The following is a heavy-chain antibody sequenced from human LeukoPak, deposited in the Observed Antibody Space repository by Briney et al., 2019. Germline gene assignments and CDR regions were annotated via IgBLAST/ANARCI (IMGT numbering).Heavy chain of an antibody. D-gene: IGHD5-18*01. CDR2: INTNTGNP. Sequence: GASVKVSCKASGYTFTSYAMNWVRQAPGQGLEWMGWINTNTGNPTYAQGFTGRFVFSLDISVSTAYLQISSLKAEDTAVYYCAREPRRERGFYSYGLYHWFDPWGQGTLVTVSS. CDR1: GYTFTSYA. J-gene: IGHJ5*02. CDR3: AREPRRERGFYSYGLYHWFDP. V-gene: IGHV7-4-1*02.